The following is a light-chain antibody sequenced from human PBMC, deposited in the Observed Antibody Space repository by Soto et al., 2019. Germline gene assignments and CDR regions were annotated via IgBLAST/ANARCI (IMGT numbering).Light chain of an antibody. CDR1: QSISGE. CDR2: GVS. J-gene: IGKJ2*01. V-gene: IGKV3-15*01. CDR3: QQGHDWPLT. Sequence: EIVMTQSPATLSVSPGERATLPCRASQSISGELAWYQQRPGQPPRLLIYGVSTRATGVPDRFSGSGSGSEFTLTISGLQSEDFAVYYCQQGHDWPLTFGQGTRLDI.